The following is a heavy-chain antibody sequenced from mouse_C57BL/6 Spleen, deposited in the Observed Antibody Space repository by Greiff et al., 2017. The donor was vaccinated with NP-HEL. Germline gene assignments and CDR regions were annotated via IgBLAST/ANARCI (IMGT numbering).Heavy chain of an antibody. Sequence: EVQLVESGGGLVKPGGSLKLSCAASGFTFSDYGMHWVRQAPEKGLEWVAYISSGSSTIYYADTVKGRFTISRDNAKNTLFLQMTSLRSEDTAMYYCARWGEALWYFDVWGTGTTVTVSS. CDR3: ARWGEALWYFDV. J-gene: IGHJ1*03. CDR2: ISSGSSTI. CDR1: GFTFSDYG. V-gene: IGHV5-17*01.